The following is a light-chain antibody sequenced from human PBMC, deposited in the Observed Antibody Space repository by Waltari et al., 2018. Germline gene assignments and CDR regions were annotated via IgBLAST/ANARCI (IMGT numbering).Light chain of an antibody. Sequence: QSVLTQPPSASGTPGQRVTISCSGSSSNIGSNYVYWYQQLPGTAPKLLIYRNNQRPSGVPERFSGSNSGTSASLAIIGLRSEDEADYYCAAWDDSLSGVVFGGGTKLTVL. J-gene: IGLJ2*01. V-gene: IGLV1-47*01. CDR3: AAWDDSLSGVV. CDR2: RNN. CDR1: SSNIGSNY.